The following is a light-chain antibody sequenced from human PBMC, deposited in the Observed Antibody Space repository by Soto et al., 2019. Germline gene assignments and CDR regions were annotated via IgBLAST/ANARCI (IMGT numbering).Light chain of an antibody. J-gene: IGLJ1*01. CDR1: SSDIGAYIF. V-gene: IGLV2-14*03. Sequence: SVLTQPASVSWSPGQSITISCTVTSSDIGAYIFVSWYQQHPGKAPKLIIYDIANRPSGVSYRFSGSKSANTASLTISGLQVDDEADYYCVSFTTKKSYVFGTGTKVTVL. CDR3: VSFTTKKSYV. CDR2: DIA.